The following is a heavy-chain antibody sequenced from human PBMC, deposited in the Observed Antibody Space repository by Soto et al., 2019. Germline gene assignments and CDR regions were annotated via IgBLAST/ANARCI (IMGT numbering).Heavy chain of an antibody. D-gene: IGHD6-13*01. V-gene: IGHV4-39*01. CDR1: SGSISSSSSY. CDR3: ARQQTSSWFSSFDY. Sequence: LSLTCPVSSGSISSSSSYWAWIRQPPGKGLEWTGTIYYTGNTYSNPSVESRVTISVDTSKNQFSLKLNSVTAADTAVYYCARQQTSSWFSSFDYWGQGAQVTVSS. J-gene: IGHJ4*02. CDR2: IYYTGNT.